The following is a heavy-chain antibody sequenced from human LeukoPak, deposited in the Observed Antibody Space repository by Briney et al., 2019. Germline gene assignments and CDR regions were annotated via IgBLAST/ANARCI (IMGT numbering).Heavy chain of an antibody. D-gene: IGHD5-18*01. CDR1: GFTFDDYA. J-gene: IGHJ4*02. V-gene: IGHV3-9*01. CDR2: INWNSGSI. CDR3: AKGRGYSYGYLAGY. Sequence: GGSLRLSCAASGFTFDDYAIHWVRQAPGKGLEWVSGINWNSGSIGYADSVKGRFTISRDNAKNSLYLQMNSLRAEDTALYYCAKGRGYSYGYLAGYWGQGTLVTVSS.